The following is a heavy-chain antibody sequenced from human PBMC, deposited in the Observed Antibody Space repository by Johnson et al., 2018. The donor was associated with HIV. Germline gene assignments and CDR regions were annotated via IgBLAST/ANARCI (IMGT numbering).Heavy chain of an antibody. J-gene: IGHJ3*02. CDR2: ISYDGKNK. CDR3: ARDWGLYSSGWYVDAFDI. CDR1: GFTFSSYT. V-gene: IGHV3-30*04. Sequence: QVQLVESGGGVVQPGRSLRLSCAASGFTFSSYTMHWVRQAPGKGLEWVAVISYDGKNKYYADSVKGRFTISRDNSKNTLYLQMNSLRAEDTAVYYCARDWGLYSSGWYVDAFDIWGQGTMVTVSS. D-gene: IGHD6-19*01.